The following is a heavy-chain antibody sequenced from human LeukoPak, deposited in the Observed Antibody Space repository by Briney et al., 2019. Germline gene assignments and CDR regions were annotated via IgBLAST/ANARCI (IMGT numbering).Heavy chain of an antibody. D-gene: IGHD3-10*01. V-gene: IGHV4-39*07. Sequence: SETLSLTCTVSGGSISSSSYYWGWIRQPPGKGLEWIGNIYYSGSTYYNPSLKSRVTISVDKSKNQFSLKLSSVTAADTAVYYCATRGDPRIHWGQGTLVTVSS. CDR3: ATRGDPRIH. CDR2: IYYSGST. J-gene: IGHJ4*02. CDR1: GGSISSSSYY.